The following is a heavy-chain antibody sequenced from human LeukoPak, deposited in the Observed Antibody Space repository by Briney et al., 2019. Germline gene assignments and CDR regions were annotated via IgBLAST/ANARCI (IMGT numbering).Heavy chain of an antibody. J-gene: IGHJ5*01. D-gene: IGHD6-13*01. CDR3: ARVKVAVAGIGWFDS. Sequence: AGGSLRLSCVASGFTVRSNYMSWVRQAPGRGLEWVSVVYSGGTTYYADSVKGRFTISRDNSKNTLYLQMNSLRAEDTAVYYCARVKVAVAGIGWFDSWGQGSLVTVSS. V-gene: IGHV3-53*01. CDR1: GFTVRSNY. CDR2: VYSGGTT.